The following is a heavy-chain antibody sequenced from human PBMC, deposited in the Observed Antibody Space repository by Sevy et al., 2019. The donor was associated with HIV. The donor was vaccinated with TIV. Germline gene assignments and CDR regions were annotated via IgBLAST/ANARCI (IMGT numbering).Heavy chain of an antibody. J-gene: IGHJ4*02. Sequence: SETLSLTCTVSGDSINTYYWSWIRQPPGKGLEWIGYVSHSGNTNYNPSLKSRVSMSVDTSPNQFSLKVKSVTAADTAVYYCARLRWDLVVVPGATPGCYFDSWGQGTLVTVFS. CDR3: ARLRWDLVVVPGATPGCYFDS. V-gene: IGHV4-59*12. D-gene: IGHD2-2*02. CDR1: GDSINTYY. CDR2: VSHSGNT.